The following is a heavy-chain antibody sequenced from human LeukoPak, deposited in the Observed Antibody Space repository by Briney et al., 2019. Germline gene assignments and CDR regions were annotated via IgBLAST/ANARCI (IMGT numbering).Heavy chain of an antibody. CDR1: GGSFGGYY. CDR3: ARGGLAGGYSYGSFDY. CDR2: INHSGST. Sequence: SETLSLTCAVYGGSFGGYYWSWIRQPPGKGLEWIGEINHSGSTNYNPSLKSRVTISVDTSKNQFSLKLSSVTAADTAVYYCARGGLAGGYSYGSFDYWGQGTLVTVSS. J-gene: IGHJ4*02. D-gene: IGHD5-18*01. V-gene: IGHV4-34*01.